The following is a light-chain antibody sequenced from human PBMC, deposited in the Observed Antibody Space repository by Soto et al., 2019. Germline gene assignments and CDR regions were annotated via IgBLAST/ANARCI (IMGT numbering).Light chain of an antibody. CDR2: SAS. Sequence: DIQMTQSPSSVSASVGDRVTITCLASHAINNYLAWYQLKPGKAPKLLIYSASSLQTGVPSRFSGSESGTDFTLTISSLQPEDFATYFCQQANSFPITFGQGTRLEIK. V-gene: IGKV1-12*01. J-gene: IGKJ5*01. CDR3: QQANSFPIT. CDR1: HAINNY.